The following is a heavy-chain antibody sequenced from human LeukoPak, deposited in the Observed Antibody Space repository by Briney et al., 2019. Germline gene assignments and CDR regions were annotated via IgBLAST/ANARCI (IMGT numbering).Heavy chain of an antibody. Sequence: SETLSLTCAVYGGSFSGYYWSWIRQPPGKGLEWIGEINHSGSTNYNPSLKSRVTISVDTSKNQFPLKLSSVTAADTAVYYCARRGVGATGLGYWGQGTLVTVSS. CDR1: GGSFSGYY. V-gene: IGHV4-34*01. J-gene: IGHJ4*02. D-gene: IGHD1-26*01. CDR3: ARRGVGATGLGY. CDR2: INHSGST.